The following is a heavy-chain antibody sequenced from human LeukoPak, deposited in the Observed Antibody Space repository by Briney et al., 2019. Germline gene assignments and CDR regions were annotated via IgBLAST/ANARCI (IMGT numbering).Heavy chain of an antibody. Sequence: KPGESLKISCKGSGYSFTSYWIGWVRQMPGKGLEWMGIMYPGDSDTRYNPSFKGQVTISADTSISTAYLQWSSLKASDTAMYYCARGYDSWNTYNPHYFDYWGQGSLVTVSS. V-gene: IGHV5-51*03. CDR1: GYSFTSYW. CDR3: ARGYDSWNTYNPHYFDY. D-gene: IGHD1-14*01. CDR2: MYPGDSDT. J-gene: IGHJ4*02.